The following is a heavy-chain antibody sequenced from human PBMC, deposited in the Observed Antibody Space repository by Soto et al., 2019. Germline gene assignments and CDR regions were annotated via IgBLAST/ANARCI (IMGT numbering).Heavy chain of an antibody. J-gene: IGHJ4*02. CDR3: AREFGMDYYDSSGRGVFDY. CDR2: ISSSSSYT. V-gene: IGHV3-11*06. Sequence: KRGGSLRLSCAASGFTFSDYYMSWIRQAPGKGLEWVSYISSSSSYTNYADSVKGRFTISRDNAKNSLYLQMNSLRAEDTAVYYCAREFGMDYYDSSGRGVFDYWGQGTLVTVSS. CDR1: GFTFSDYY. D-gene: IGHD3-22*01.